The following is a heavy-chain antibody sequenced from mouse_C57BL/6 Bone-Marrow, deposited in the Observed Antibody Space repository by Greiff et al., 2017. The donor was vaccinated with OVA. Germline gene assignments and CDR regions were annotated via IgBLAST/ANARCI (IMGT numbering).Heavy chain of an antibody. Sequence: VQLQQSGAELARPGASVKLSCKASGYTFTSYGISWVKQRTGQGLEWIGEIYPRSGNTYYNEKFKGKATLTADKSSSTAYMELRSLTSEDSAVYYCASITTVVATDWYFDVWGTGTTVTVSS. J-gene: IGHJ1*03. CDR1: GYTFTSYG. CDR2: IYPRSGNT. V-gene: IGHV1-81*01. CDR3: ASITTVVATDWYFDV. D-gene: IGHD1-1*01.